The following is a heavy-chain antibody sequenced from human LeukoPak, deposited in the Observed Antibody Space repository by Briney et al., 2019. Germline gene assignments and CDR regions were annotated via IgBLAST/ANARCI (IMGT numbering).Heavy chain of an antibody. V-gene: IGHV3-53*01. J-gene: IGHJ4*02. CDR2: IYSGGST. Sequence: GGSLRLSCAASGFTVSSNYMSWVRQAPGKGLEWVSVIYSGGSTYYADSVKGRFTISRDNSKNTLYLQMNSLRAEDTAVYYCAKQYYDFWSGPDWWGQGTLVTVSS. CDR3: AKQYYDFWSGPDW. CDR1: GFTVSSNY. D-gene: IGHD3-3*01.